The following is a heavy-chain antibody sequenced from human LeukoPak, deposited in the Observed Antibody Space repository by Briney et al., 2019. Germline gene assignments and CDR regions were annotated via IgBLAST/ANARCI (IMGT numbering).Heavy chain of an antibody. J-gene: IGHJ4*02. CDR2: ISVYNGYT. CDR3: ARDPRRWVDYTGPYYYDY. CDR1: GYTFSTYG. Sequence: ASVKVSCKASGYTFSTYGITWVRQAPGQGLEWMAWISVYNGYTDCAQNFQGRVTMTTDTSTSTAYMEVRSLRSDDTAVYYCARDPRRWVDYTGPYYYDYWGQGTLVTVSS. D-gene: IGHD4-11*01. V-gene: IGHV1-18*01.